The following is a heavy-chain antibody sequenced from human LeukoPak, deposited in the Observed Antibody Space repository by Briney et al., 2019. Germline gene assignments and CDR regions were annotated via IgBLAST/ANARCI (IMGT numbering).Heavy chain of an antibody. J-gene: IGHJ4*02. V-gene: IGHV3-11*01. D-gene: IGHD1-26*01. CDR1: GFTFSDYY. CDR3: ARALGSYYDRHFDY. CDR2: ISSSGSTI. Sequence: GGSLRLSCAASGFTFSDYYMSWIRQAPGKGLEWVSYISSSGSTIYYAASVKGRFTISRDNAKNSLYLQMNSLRAEDTAVYYCARALGSYYDRHFDYWGQGTLVTVSS.